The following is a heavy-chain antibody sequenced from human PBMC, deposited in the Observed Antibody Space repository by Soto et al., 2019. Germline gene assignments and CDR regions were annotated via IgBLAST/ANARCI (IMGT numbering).Heavy chain of an antibody. CDR3: ARRPYDFWSGYFGDMDV. V-gene: IGHV3-30-3*01. Sequence: QVQLVESGGGVVQPGRSLRLSCAASGFTFSSYAMHWVRQAPGKGLEWVAVISYDGSNKYYADSVKGRFTISRDNSKNRLYLHMNSLRAEDTAVYYCARRPYDFWSGYFGDMDVWGQGTTVTVSS. CDR1: GFTFSSYA. J-gene: IGHJ6*02. CDR2: ISYDGSNK. D-gene: IGHD3-3*01.